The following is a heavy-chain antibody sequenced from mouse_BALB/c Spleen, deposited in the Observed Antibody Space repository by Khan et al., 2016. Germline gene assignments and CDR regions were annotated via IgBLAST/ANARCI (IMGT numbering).Heavy chain of an antibody. Sequence: QVQLQQPGAELAKPGASVKMSCKASGYTFTSYWMHWVKQRPGQGLEWIGYINPSTGYTEYNQKFKDKATLTADKSSSTAYMQLSSLTSEDSAVYYCADSSGSYWGQGTLVTVSA. V-gene: IGHV1-7*01. D-gene: IGHD3-2*01. J-gene: IGHJ3*01. CDR2: INPSTGYT. CDR1: GYTFTSYW. CDR3: ADSSGSY.